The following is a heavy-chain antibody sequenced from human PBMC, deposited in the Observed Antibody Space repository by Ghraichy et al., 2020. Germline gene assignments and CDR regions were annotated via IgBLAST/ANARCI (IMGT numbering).Heavy chain of an antibody. CDR1: GVSISSHY. V-gene: IGHV4-59*11. D-gene: IGHD2-15*01. CDR3: AREGPFCSGGRCNKYFDY. Sequence: SETLSLTCTVSGVSISSHYWSWIRQPPGKTLEWIGYIYYSGATNYKPSLKSRVTMSIDTFKNQFSLKLSSVTAADTAVYYCAREGPFCSGGRCNKYFDYWGQGILVTVPS. J-gene: IGHJ4*02. CDR2: IYYSGAT.